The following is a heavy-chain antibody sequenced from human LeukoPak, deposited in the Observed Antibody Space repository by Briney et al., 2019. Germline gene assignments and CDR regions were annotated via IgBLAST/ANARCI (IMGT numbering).Heavy chain of an antibody. Sequence: GGSLRLSCAASGFTFSSFGMNWVRRAPGKGLEWVSYISTASSTIYYADSVKGRFTVSRDNAKNSLYLQMNGLRADDTAVFYCAREPLDYWGQGTLVTVSS. CDR1: GFTFSSFG. CDR3: AREPLDY. CDR2: ISTASSTI. J-gene: IGHJ4*02. V-gene: IGHV3-48*01.